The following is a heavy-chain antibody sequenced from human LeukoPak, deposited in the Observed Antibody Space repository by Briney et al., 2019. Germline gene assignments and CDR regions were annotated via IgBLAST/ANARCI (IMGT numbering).Heavy chain of an antibody. CDR1: GGSFSGYY. Sequence: PSETLSLTCAVYGGSFSGYYWSWIRQPPGKGLEWIGEINHSGSTNYNPSLKSQVTISVDTSKNQFSLKLSSVTAADTAVYYCAGAKYDFWSGFYYWFDPWGQGTLVTVSS. D-gene: IGHD3-3*01. J-gene: IGHJ5*02. V-gene: IGHV4-34*01. CDR2: INHSGST. CDR3: AGAKYDFWSGFYYWFDP.